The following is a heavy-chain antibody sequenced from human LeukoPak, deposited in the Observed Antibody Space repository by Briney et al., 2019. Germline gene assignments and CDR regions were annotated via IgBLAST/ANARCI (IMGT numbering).Heavy chain of an antibody. J-gene: IGHJ3*02. D-gene: IGHD3-22*01. Sequence: GGSLRLSCAASGFTFDDYGMSWVRQAPGKGLEWVSGLNWNGGSTGYADSVKGRFTISRDNAKNSLYLQMNSLRAEDTAVYYCARGSSGYYYPVHDAFDIWGQGTMVTVSS. CDR1: GFTFDDYG. CDR2: LNWNGGST. CDR3: ARGSSGYYYPVHDAFDI. V-gene: IGHV3-20*04.